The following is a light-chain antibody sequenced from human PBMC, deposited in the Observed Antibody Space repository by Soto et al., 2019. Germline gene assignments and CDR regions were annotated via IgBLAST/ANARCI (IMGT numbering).Light chain of an antibody. CDR3: QQYGDSPRT. V-gene: IGKV3-20*01. J-gene: IGKJ1*01. CDR2: GAY. Sequence: EIVLTQSPGTLSSSLGDRATLSCRASQSVTSGYLAWYQQKPGPAPRLLIYGAYSRGTCIPDRFSCSGSGKDFSLTISRREPEDFAVYFCQQYGDSPRTVSQGTKVEIQ. CDR1: QSVTSGY.